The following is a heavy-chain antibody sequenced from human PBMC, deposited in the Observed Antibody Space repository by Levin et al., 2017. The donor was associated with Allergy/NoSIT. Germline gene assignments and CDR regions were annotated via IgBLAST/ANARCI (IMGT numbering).Heavy chain of an antibody. CDR1: GFTFSTFG. J-gene: IGHJ3*01. D-gene: IGHD3-10*01. CDR2: ITGSDGRA. Sequence: SCVASGFTFSTFGMTWVRQAPGKGLEWVSAITGSDGRAFYADSVEGRFTISRDNAKNTLYLQMNSLRAEDAAVYYCAKFGAFDVWGQGTIVTVSS. V-gene: IGHV3-23*01. CDR3: AKFGAFDV.